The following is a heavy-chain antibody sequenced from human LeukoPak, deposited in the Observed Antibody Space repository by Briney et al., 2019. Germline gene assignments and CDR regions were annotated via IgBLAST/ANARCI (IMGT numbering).Heavy chain of an antibody. CDR1: GGSISNYY. CDR3: ARDQATAIHSTHYYYVYI. J-gene: IGHJ6*03. Sequence: SETLSLTCTVSGGSISNYYGSCIRQPAGKGLEWIGRIYTSGSTNYNPSLKSRVTISVDKSKNQFSLKLSSVTAADTAVYYCARDQATAIHSTHYYYVYIRGKGTTVTVSS. D-gene: IGHD2-2*02. CDR2: IYTSGST. V-gene: IGHV4-4*07.